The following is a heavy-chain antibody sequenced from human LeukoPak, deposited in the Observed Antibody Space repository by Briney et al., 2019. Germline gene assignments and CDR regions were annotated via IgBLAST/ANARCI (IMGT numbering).Heavy chain of an antibody. J-gene: IGHJ4*02. Sequence: GESLKISCKGSGYSFPNYWIGWVRQLPGQGLEWMGIIYPADSDTRYSPAFQGQVTISADKSINTAYLQWTSLKASDTAMYYCARRKGDGYNSPFDYWGQGTLVTVAS. V-gene: IGHV5-51*01. CDR2: IYPADSDT. CDR3: ARRKGDGYNSPFDY. D-gene: IGHD5-24*01. CDR1: GYSFPNYW.